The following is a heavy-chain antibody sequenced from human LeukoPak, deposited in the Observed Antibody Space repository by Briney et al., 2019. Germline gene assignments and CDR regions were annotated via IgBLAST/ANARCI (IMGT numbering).Heavy chain of an antibody. CDR2: INHSGST. J-gene: IGHJ3*02. CDR1: GFTFSDYY. V-gene: IGHV4-34*01. CDR3: ARGDTLRAFDI. Sequence: RPGGSLRLSCAASGFTFSDYYMSWIRQPPGKGLEWIGEINHSGSTNYNPSLKSRVTISVDTSKNQFSLKLSSVTAADTAVYYCARGDTLRAFDIWGQGTIATVSS. D-gene: IGHD3-22*01.